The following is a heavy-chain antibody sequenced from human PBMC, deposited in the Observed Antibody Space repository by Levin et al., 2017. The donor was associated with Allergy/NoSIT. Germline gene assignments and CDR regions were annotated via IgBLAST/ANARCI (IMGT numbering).Heavy chain of an antibody. CDR1: GGSFSGYY. Sequence: SETLSLTCAVYGGSFSGYYWSWIRQPPGKGLEWIGEINHSGSTNYNPSLKSRVTISVDTSKNQFSLKLSSVTAADTAVYYCARGGPRGYCSGGSCYDYYYYGMDVWGQGTTVTVSS. D-gene: IGHD2-15*01. J-gene: IGHJ6*02. CDR3: ARGGPRGYCSGGSCYDYYYYGMDV. V-gene: IGHV4-34*01. CDR2: INHSGST.